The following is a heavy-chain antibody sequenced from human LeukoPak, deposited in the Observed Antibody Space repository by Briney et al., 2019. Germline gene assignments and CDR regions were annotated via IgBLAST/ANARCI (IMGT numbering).Heavy chain of an antibody. V-gene: IGHV3-11*01. D-gene: IGHD3-10*01. CDR2: ISSSGSTI. J-gene: IGHJ4*02. CDR3: ARAGPMVRGVITNAYYFDY. CDR1: GFTFSDYY. Sequence: KPGGSLRLSCAASGFTFSDYYMSWIRQAPGKGLEWVSYISSSGSTIYYADSVKGRFTISRDNAKNSLYLQMNSLRAEDTAVYYCARAGPMVRGVITNAYYFDYWGQGTLVTVSS.